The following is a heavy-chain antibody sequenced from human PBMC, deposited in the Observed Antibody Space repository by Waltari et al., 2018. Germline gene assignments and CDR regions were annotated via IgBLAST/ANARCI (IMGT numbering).Heavy chain of an antibody. J-gene: IGHJ4*02. V-gene: IGHV4-39*01. CDR2: IYYSGRT. Sequence: QLQLQESGPGLVKPSETLSLTCTVSGGSISSSSYYWGWIRQPPGKGLEWIGSIYYSGRTHYNPSLKSGVTISVDTSKNQFSMKLSSVTAADTAVYYCASRYYYGSGSYYNGDYWGQGTLVTVSS. CDR3: ASRYYYGSGSYYNGDY. D-gene: IGHD3-10*01. CDR1: GGSISSSSYY.